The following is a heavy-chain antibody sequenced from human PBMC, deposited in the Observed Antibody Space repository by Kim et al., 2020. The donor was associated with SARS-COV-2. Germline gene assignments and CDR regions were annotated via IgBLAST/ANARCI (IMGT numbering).Heavy chain of an antibody. CDR3: ARAPPATIFGVVTAFDY. CDR1: GGSISSYY. D-gene: IGHD3-3*01. V-gene: IGHV4-59*13. CDR2: IYYSGST. Sequence: SETLSLTCTVSGGSISSYYWRWIRQPPGKGLEWIGYIYYSGSTNYNPSLKSRVTISVDTSKNKFSLKLSSVTAADTAVYYCARAPPATIFGVVTAFDYWGQGTLVTVSS. J-gene: IGHJ4*02.